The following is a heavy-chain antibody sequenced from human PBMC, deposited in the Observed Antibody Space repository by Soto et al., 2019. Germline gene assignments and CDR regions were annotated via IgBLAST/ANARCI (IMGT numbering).Heavy chain of an antibody. J-gene: IGHJ4*02. Sequence: LRLSCAASGCSFSNYAMHWVRRAPGKGLEWVAVICYYGNNKYYADSVQGRFTISRDNSKNTLYLQMNSLRAEDTAVYYCARDRTYYCYSTTCLGSFDYWGQGTLVTVSS. CDR3: ARDRTYYCYSTTCLGSFDY. CDR2: ICYYGNNK. V-gene: IGHV3-33*01. D-gene: IGHD2-2*01. CDR1: GCSFSNYA.